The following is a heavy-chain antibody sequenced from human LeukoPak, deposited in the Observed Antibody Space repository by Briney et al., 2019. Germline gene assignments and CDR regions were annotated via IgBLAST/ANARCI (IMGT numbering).Heavy chain of an antibody. V-gene: IGHV4-38-2*01. CDR3: ARVLPVPYLLDS. CDR1: GHSTTRGYY. D-gene: IGHD3-10*02. J-gene: IGHJ4*02. Sequence: SETLSLTCGISGHSTTRGYYWAWFRQSPGKALEWIATFFQSEKSFYNASLKSRVLMSLDTSKSQFSLNLTSVTAADTAVYYSARVLPVPYLLDSWGQGTHVTVSS. CDR2: FFQSEKS.